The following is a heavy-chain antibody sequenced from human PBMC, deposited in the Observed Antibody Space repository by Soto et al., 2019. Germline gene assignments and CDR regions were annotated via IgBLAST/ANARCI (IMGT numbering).Heavy chain of an antibody. CDR2: ISGSGGST. D-gene: IGHD3-10*01. CDR3: AKTARRSLAFRDDAFDI. CDR1: GFTFSSYA. Sequence: EVQLLESGGGLVQRGGSLRLSCAASGFTFSSYAMSWVRQAPGKGLEWVSAISGSGGSTYYADSVKGRFTISRDNSKNTLYLQMNSLRAEDTAVYYCAKTARRSLAFRDDAFDIWGQGTMVTVSS. J-gene: IGHJ3*02. V-gene: IGHV3-23*01.